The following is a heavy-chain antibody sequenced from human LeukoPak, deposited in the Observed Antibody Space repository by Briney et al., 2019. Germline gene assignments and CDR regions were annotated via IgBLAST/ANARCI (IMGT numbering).Heavy chain of an antibody. Sequence: PSETLSLTCTVSGGSISSYYWSWIRQPPGKGLEWIGYIYYSGSTYYNPSLKSRVTISVDTSKNQFSLKLSSVTAADTAVYYCARAGDSSGYYPQTLGYWGQGTLVTVSS. V-gene: IGHV4-30-4*01. CDR2: IYYSGST. J-gene: IGHJ4*02. D-gene: IGHD3-22*01. CDR3: ARAGDSSGYYPQTLGY. CDR1: GGSISSYY.